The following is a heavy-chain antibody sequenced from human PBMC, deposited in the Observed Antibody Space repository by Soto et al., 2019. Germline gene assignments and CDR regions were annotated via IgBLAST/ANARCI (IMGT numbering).Heavy chain of an antibody. V-gene: IGHV3-11*05. CDR1: GFNFADSY. J-gene: IGHJ4*02. D-gene: IGHD1-26*01. Sequence: GGSLRLSCTVSGFNFADSYMNWIRQAPGKGLEWVAHISSSGTYANYAGSVKGRFTVSRDNAKNSLDLEMNSLRVEDTALYYCVKDTYILVGATHLDSWGQGTLVTVSS. CDR2: ISSSGTYA. CDR3: VKDTYILVGATHLDS.